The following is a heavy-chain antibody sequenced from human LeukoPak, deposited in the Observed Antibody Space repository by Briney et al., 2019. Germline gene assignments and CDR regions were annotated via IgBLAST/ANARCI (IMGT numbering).Heavy chain of an antibody. CDR1: GFTFSSYA. D-gene: IGHD5-12*01. CDR3: ALRWLRAYFDY. Sequence: GGSLRLSCAASGFTFSSYAMSWVRQAPGKGLEWVSAISGSGGSTYYADSVKGRFTISRDNSKNTLYLQMNGLRAEDTAVYYCALRWLRAYFDYWGQGTLVTVSS. V-gene: IGHV3-23*01. J-gene: IGHJ4*02. CDR2: ISGSGGST.